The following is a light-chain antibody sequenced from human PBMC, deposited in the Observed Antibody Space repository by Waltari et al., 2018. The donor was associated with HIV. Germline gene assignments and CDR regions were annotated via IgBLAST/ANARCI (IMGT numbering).Light chain of an antibody. CDR1: RGSIASNF. CDR3: QSFDSTSWI. CDR2: EYR. Sequence: NFMLPQPHSVSESPGKTVTISCTRSRGSIASNFVQWYQQRPGSAPTIVMYEYRQRPSGVPDRFSGSIDSSSNSASLTISGLKTEDEADYYCQSFDSTSWIFGGGTKLTVV. J-gene: IGLJ3*02. V-gene: IGLV6-57*04.